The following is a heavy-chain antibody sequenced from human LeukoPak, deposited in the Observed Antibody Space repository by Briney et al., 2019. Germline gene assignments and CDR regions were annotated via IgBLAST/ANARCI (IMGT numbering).Heavy chain of an antibody. Sequence: SETLSLTCTVSGGSISSYYWSWIRQPPGKGLEWIEYIYYSGSTNYNPSLKSRVTISVDTSKNQFSLKLSSVTAADTAVYYCARGYYGSGIRGFYYYGMDVWGQGTTVTVSS. V-gene: IGHV4-59*01. CDR2: IYYSGST. D-gene: IGHD3-10*01. J-gene: IGHJ6*02. CDR1: GGSISSYY. CDR3: ARGYYGSGIRGFYYYGMDV.